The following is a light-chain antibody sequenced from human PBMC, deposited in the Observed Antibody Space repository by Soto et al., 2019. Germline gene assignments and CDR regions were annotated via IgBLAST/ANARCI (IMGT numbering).Light chain of an antibody. Sequence: EILMTQSPVTLSVSPGERATLSCRASQNVSSNYLAWYQQRPGQAPRLLMYGAFIRATGIPDKISGSGSGTDFTVTISRLEPEDFAVYYCQYYGGYYGSSPRYTFGQGTKLDIK. CDR3: QYYGGYYGSSPRYT. J-gene: IGKJ2*01. CDR2: GAF. V-gene: IGKV3-20*01. CDR1: QNVSSNY.